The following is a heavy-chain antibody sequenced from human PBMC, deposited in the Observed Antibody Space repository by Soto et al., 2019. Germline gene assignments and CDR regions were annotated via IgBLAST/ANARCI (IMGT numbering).Heavy chain of an antibody. CDR3: AREITIFGVVSMDV. Sequence: PSETLSLTCTVSGGSISSYYWSWIRQPAGKGLEWIGRIYTSGSTNYNPSLKSRVTMSVDTSKNQLSLKLSSVTAADTAVYYCAREITIFGVVSMDVWGQGTTVTVSS. J-gene: IGHJ6*02. V-gene: IGHV4-4*07. CDR1: GGSISSYY. D-gene: IGHD3-3*01. CDR2: IYTSGST.